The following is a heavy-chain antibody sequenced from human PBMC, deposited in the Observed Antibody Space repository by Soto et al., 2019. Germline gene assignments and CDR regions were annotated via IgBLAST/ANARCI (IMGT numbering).Heavy chain of an antibody. V-gene: IGHV4-34*01. D-gene: IGHD3-9*01. J-gene: IGHJ5*02. CDR1: GGSFSGYY. CDR3: ARGLIRGYDILTGYYKTISWFDP. Sequence: SETLSLTCVVYGGSFSGYYWSWIRQPPGKGLEWFGEINHSGSTNYNPSLNSRVSISVDTSKNQFSLKLSSVTAADTAVYYCARGLIRGYDILTGYYKTISWFDPWGQGTLVTVS. CDR2: INHSGST.